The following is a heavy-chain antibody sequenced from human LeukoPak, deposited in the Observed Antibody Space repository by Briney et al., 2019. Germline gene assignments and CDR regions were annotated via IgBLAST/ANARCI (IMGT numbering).Heavy chain of an antibody. Sequence: SETLSLTSAVSGGSFSAYYWSWIRQPPGKGLEWIGEINHSGSTNYNPSLKSRVNISVDTSKNQFSLKLSSVTAADTAVYYCARVSRLWWARDIWGQGTMVTVSS. J-gene: IGHJ3*02. V-gene: IGHV4-34*01. D-gene: IGHD2-21*01. CDR2: INHSGST. CDR1: GGSFSAYY. CDR3: ARVSRLWWARDI.